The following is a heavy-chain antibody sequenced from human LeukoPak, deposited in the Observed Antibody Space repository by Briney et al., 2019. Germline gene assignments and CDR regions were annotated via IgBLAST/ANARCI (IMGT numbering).Heavy chain of an antibody. CDR2: ISYDGSNK. CDR1: GFTFSSYG. CDR3: AKDTDEILFQFDY. J-gene: IGHJ4*02. V-gene: IGHV3-30*18. D-gene: IGHD2-15*01. Sequence: GALRLSCAASGFTFSSYGMHWVRQAPGKGLEWVAVISYDGSNKYYADSVKGRFTISRDNSKNTLYLQMNSLRAEDTAVYYCAKDTDEILFQFDYWGQGTLVTVSS.